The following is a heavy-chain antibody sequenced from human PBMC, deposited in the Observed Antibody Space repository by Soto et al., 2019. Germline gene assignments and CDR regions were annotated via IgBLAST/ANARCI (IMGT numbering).Heavy chain of an antibody. J-gene: IGHJ4*02. CDR1: GGSISSGDYY. CDR2: IYYSGST. V-gene: IGHV4-30-4*01. D-gene: IGHD2-21*02. Sequence: SETLSLTCTVSGGSISSGDYYWSWIRQPPGKGLEWIGYIYYSGSTYYNPSLKSRVTISVDTSKNQFSLKLSSVTAADTAVYYCAGIPSGYCGGDCYFGYWGQGTLVTVSS. CDR3: AGIPSGYCGGDCYFGY.